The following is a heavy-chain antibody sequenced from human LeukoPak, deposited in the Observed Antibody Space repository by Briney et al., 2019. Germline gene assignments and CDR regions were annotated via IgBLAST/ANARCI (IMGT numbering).Heavy chain of an antibody. V-gene: IGHV1-2*02. CDR2: INPNSGGT. J-gene: IGHJ4*02. D-gene: IGHD3-16*02. Sequence: EASVKVSCKASGYTFTGYYMHWVRQAPGQGLEWMGWINPNSGGTNYAQKFQGRVTMTRDTSISTAYMELSRLRSDDTAVYYCARDSAFGGVIVLLDYWGQGTLVTVSS. CDR1: GYTFTGYY. CDR3: ARDSAFGGVIVLLDY.